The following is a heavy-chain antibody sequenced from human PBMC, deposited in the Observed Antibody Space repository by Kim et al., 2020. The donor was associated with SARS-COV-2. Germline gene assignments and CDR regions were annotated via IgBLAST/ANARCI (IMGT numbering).Heavy chain of an antibody. CDR1: GFTFSTFY. Sequence: GGSLRLSCVASGFTFSTFYMSWVRQSPGKGLEWVSGTRDHGDNTNTAEAVTGRGTVSSASAGNMFSLQMNMKRAKNTATYYYVRGTWGDYWDHGTLVSVS. J-gene: IGHJ4*01. CDR2: TRDHGDNT. V-gene: IGHV3-23*01. CDR3: VRGTWGDY. D-gene: IGHD1-1*01.